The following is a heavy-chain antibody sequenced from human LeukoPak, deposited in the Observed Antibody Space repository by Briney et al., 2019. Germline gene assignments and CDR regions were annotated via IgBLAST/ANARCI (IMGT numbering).Heavy chain of an antibody. D-gene: IGHD3-10*01. J-gene: IGHJ4*02. CDR2: IKQDGSDK. V-gene: IGHV3-7*01. CDR3: AKDSIWFGESNAVGY. CDR1: GFSFSTYW. Sequence: GGSLRLSCAASGFSFSTYWMSWVRQAPGRGLERVATIKQDGSDKYYVDSVKHRFNISRDNAKNSLYLQTNSLRADDTAVYYCAKDSIWFGESNAVGYWGQGTLVTVSS.